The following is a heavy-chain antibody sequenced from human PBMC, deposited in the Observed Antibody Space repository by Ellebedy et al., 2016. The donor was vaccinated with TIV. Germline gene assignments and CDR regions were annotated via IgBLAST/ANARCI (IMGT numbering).Heavy chain of an antibody. CDR2: ISASGVST. D-gene: IGHD1-26*01. CDR1: GFTFSSYA. Sequence: GESPKISCAASGFTFSSYAMSWVRQAPGKGLEWVSTISASGVSTYYADSVRGRFTISRDKSNHTVYLQMNSLRAEDTALYYCAAGWELPYWGQGTLVTVSS. V-gene: IGHV3-23*01. J-gene: IGHJ4*02. CDR3: AAGWELPY.